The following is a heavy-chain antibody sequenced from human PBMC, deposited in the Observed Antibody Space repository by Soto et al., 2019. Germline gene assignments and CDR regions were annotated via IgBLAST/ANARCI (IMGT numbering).Heavy chain of an antibody. CDR3: AKARIPGSGNYYYYGMDV. D-gene: IGHD3-3*01. J-gene: IGHJ6*02. CDR1: GFTFDDYA. V-gene: IGHV3-9*01. CDR2: ISWNSGSI. Sequence: EVQLVESGGGLVQPGGSLRLSCAASGFTFDDYAMHWVRQAPGKGLEWVSGISWNSGSIGYADSVKGRFTISRDNAKNSLYLQMNSLRAEDTALYYCAKARIPGSGNYYYYGMDVWGQGTTVTVSS.